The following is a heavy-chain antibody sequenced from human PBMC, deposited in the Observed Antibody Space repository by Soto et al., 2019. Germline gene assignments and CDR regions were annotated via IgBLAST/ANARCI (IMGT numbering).Heavy chain of an antibody. J-gene: IGHJ4*02. D-gene: IGHD3-22*01. CDR1: GGTFSSYT. V-gene: IGHV1-69*02. CDR3: ARGGSSGLH. Sequence: QVQLVQSGAEVKKPGSSVKVSCKASGGTFSSYTISWVRQAPGQGLEWMGRIIPILGIANYAQKFQGRVTITADKSPSTAYMELSSLRSEDTDVYYCARGGSSGLHWGQGTLVTVSS. CDR2: IIPILGIA.